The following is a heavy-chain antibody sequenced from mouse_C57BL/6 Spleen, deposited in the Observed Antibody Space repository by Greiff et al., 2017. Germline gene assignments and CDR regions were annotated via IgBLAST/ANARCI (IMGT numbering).Heavy chain of an antibody. CDR3: ARDCKWYFDD. Sequence: VQLQESGPELVKPGASVKISCKASGYAFSSSWMNWVKQRPGTGLEWIGRIYPGDGDTNYNGKFVGKAPQTADKSSSTAYMQLGNLASEDSSVYIRARDCKWYFDDWGQGTTLTVSS. V-gene: IGHV1-82*01. J-gene: IGHJ2*01. CDR2: IYPGDGDT. CDR1: GYAFSSSW.